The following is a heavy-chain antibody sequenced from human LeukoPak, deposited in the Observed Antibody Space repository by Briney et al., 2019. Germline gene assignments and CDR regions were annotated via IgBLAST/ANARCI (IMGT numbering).Heavy chain of an antibody. D-gene: IGHD6-19*01. J-gene: IGHJ6*04. CDR2: ISSSSSYI. CDR3: ARETSSGWGRLVWYYGMDV. CDR1: GFTFGDYA. V-gene: IGHV3-21*01. Sequence: GRSLRLSCTASGFTFGDYAMSWVRQAPGKGLEWVSSISSSSSYIYYADSVKGRFTISRDNAKNSLYLQMNSLRAEDTAVYYCARETSSGWGRLVWYYGMDVWGKGTTVTVSS.